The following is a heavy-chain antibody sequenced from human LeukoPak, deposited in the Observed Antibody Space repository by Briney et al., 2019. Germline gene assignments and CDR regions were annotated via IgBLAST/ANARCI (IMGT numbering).Heavy chain of an antibody. J-gene: IGHJ6*02. CDR3: AKSRGINNYYYYYGMDV. Sequence: GRSLRLSCAASGFTFDTYGMHWVRQAPGKGLEWVAVISSDGANKFYGDSVKGRFTISRGNSKNTLFLQMNSLRPEDTAVYYCAKSRGINNYYYYYGMDVWGQGTTVTVSS. D-gene: IGHD3-16*01. V-gene: IGHV3-30*18. CDR2: ISSDGANK. CDR1: GFTFDTYG.